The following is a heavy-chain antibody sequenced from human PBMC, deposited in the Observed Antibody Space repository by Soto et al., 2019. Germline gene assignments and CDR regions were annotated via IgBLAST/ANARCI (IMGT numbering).Heavy chain of an antibody. D-gene: IGHD3-9*01. J-gene: IGHJ6*02. CDR3: TTDPYDILTGRYYYYGMDV. Sequence: EVKLLESGGGLVQPGGSLRLSCAASGFTFSNAWMSWVRQAPGKGLEWVGRIKSKTDGGTTDYAAPVKGRFTISRDDSKNTLYLQMNSLKTEDTAVYYCTTDPYDILTGRYYYYGMDVWGQGTTVTVSS. V-gene: IGHV3-15*01. CDR1: GFTFSNAW. CDR2: IKSKTDGGTT.